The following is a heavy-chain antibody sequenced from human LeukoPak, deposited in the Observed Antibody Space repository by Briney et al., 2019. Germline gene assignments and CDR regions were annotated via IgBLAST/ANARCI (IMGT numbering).Heavy chain of an antibody. J-gene: IGHJ4*02. CDR2: INHSGST. V-gene: IGHV4-34*01. D-gene: IGHD1-26*01. Sequence: PSETLSLTCAVYGGSFSGYYWSWIRQPPGKGLEWIGEINHSGSTNYNPSLKSRVTISVDTSKNQLSLKLSSVTAADTAVYYCARVVGATTLFDYWGQGTLVTVSS. CDR1: GGSFSGYY. CDR3: ARVVGATTLFDY.